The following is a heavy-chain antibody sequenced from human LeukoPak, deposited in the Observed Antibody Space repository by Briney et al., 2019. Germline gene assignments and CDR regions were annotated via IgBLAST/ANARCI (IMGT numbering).Heavy chain of an antibody. V-gene: IGHV5-51*01. CDR2: IYPGDSDT. CDR1: GYSFTSYW. Sequence: GESLKISCQGSGYSFTSYWIGWVRQMPGKGLEWMEIIYPGDSDTRYSPSLQGQVTISADKSISTAYLQWSSLKASDAAMYYCAICYSSSCPDGFDPWGQGTLVTVSS. D-gene: IGHD6-13*01. J-gene: IGHJ5*02. CDR3: AICYSSSCPDGFDP.